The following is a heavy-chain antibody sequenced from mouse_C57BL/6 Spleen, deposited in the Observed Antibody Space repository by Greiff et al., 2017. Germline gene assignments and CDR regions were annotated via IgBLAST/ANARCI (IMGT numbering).Heavy chain of an antibody. V-gene: IGHV5-6*01. Sequence: EVKLVESGGDLVKPGGSLKLSCEASGFTFSSYGMSWVRQTPDKRLEWVATISSGGSYTYYPDSVKGRFTISRDNAKNTPYLQMSSLKSEDTAMYYCARHRNWGGVVYAMDYWGQGTSVTVSS. CDR2: ISSGGSYT. D-gene: IGHD4-1*01. CDR1: GFTFSSYG. CDR3: ARHRNWGGVVYAMDY. J-gene: IGHJ4*01.